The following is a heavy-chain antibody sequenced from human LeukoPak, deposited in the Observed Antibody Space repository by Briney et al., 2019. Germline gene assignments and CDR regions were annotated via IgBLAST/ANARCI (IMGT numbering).Heavy chain of an antibody. CDR1: GYTFTGYY. CDR3: ARDEIDYDILTGYRNWFDP. J-gene: IGHJ3*01. Sequence: ASVKVSCKASGYTFTGYYMHWVRQAPGQGLEWMGWINPNSGNTNYAQKLQGRVTMTTDTSTSTAYMELRSLRSDDTAVYYCARDEIDYDILTGYRNWFDPWGQGTMVTVSS. D-gene: IGHD3-9*01. V-gene: IGHV1-18*04. CDR2: INPNSGNT.